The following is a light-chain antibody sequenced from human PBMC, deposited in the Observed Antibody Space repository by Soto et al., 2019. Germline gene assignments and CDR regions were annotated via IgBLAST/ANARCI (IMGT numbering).Light chain of an antibody. Sequence: QSVLTQPPSASGTPGQRVSVSCSGSSSNIGNNYVFWYQHLPGTAPKLLIYRNDQRPSGVSARFSGSKSGTSASLAISGLRSEDESEYYCAAWDASLSGSYVFGPGTKLTVL. CDR3: AAWDASLSGSYV. V-gene: IGLV1-47*01. CDR2: RND. CDR1: SSNIGNNY. J-gene: IGLJ1*01.